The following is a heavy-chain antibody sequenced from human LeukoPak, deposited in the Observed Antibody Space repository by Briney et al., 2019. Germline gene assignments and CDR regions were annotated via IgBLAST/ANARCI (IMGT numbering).Heavy chain of an antibody. CDR3: ARGCRDGYSNYWYFDL. Sequence: SETLSLTCTVSGYSISSGYYWGWIRQPPGKGLEWIGSIYHSGSTYYNPSLKSRVTISEDTSKNQFSLKLSSVTAADTAVYYCARGCRDGYSNYWYFDLWGRGTLVTVSS. D-gene: IGHD5-24*01. CDR2: IYHSGST. J-gene: IGHJ2*01. V-gene: IGHV4-38-2*02. CDR1: GYSISSGYY.